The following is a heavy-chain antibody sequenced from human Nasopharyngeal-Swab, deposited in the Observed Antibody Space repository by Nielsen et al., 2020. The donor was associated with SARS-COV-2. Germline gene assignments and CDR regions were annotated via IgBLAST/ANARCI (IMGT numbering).Heavy chain of an antibody. D-gene: IGHD1-20*01. CDR3: AGDFRSVNFYYYYYGMDV. CDR1: GFTFDDYA. Sequence: SLKISCAASGFTFDDYAMHWVRQAPGKGLEWVSGISWNSGSIGYADSVKGRFTISRDNAKNSLYLQMNSLRAEDTAVYYCAGDFRSVNFYYYYYGMDVWGQGTTVTVS. J-gene: IGHJ6*02. V-gene: IGHV3-9*01. CDR2: ISWNSGSI.